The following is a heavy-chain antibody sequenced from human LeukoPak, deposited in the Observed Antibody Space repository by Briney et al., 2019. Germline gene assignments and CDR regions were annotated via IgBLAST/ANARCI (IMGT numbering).Heavy chain of an antibody. D-gene: IGHD4-17*01. CDR1: GFTFSSYA. V-gene: IGHV3-23*01. CDR3: SRGRYVDYSRSGYYYGMDG. Sequence: GRSLRLSCAASGFTFSSYAMSWVRQAPGQGLEWVAVIRGIGGSTYYADSVKGRFTISRDNSKNTLYLEMNSLKAEDSAIYCCSRGRYVDYSRSGYYYGMDGLREATTVSVCS. CDR2: IRGIGGST. J-gene: IGHJ6*04.